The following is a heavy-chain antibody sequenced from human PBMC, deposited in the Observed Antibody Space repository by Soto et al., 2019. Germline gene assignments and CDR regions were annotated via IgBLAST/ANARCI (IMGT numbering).Heavy chain of an antibody. D-gene: IGHD2-15*01. CDR2: IYSGGST. J-gene: IGHJ4*02. CDR1: GFTVSSNY. Sequence: GGSLRLSCAASGFTVSSNYMSWVRQAPGKGLEWVSVIYSGGSTYYADSVKGRFTISRDNSKNTLYLQMNSLRAEDTAVYYCARDFYDCSGGSCYFSHFDYWGQGTLVTVS. CDR3: ARDFYDCSGGSCYFSHFDY. V-gene: IGHV3-53*01.